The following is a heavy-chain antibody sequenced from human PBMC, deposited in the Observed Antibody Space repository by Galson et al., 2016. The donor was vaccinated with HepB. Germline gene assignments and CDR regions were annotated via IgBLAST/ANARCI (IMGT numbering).Heavy chain of an antibody. CDR2: ISAYSGNT. Sequence: SVKVSCKASGYTFTNNGISWVRQAPGQGLEWMAWISAYSGNTNYAQKLQGRVTLTKDTSASTVYMELRSLRSDDTAMYYCARGRDAALDYWGPGALVTVSS. J-gene: IGHJ4*01. CDR1: GYTFTNNG. V-gene: IGHV1-18*01. CDR3: ARGRDAALDY. D-gene: IGHD6-6*01.